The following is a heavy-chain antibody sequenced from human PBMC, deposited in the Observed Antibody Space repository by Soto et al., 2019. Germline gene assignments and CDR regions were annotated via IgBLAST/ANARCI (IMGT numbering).Heavy chain of an antibody. CDR2: IIPIFGTA. J-gene: IGHJ6*02. V-gene: IGHV1-69*06. Sequence: QVQLVQSGAEVKKPGSSVKVSCKASGGTFSSYAISWVRQAPGQGLEWMGGIIPIFGTANYAQKFQGRVTITADKSTSTAYMELSSLRSEDTAVYYCATSTIFGVVINSRDYYYGMDVWGQGTTVTVSS. D-gene: IGHD3-3*01. CDR3: ATSTIFGVVINSRDYYYGMDV. CDR1: GGTFSSYA.